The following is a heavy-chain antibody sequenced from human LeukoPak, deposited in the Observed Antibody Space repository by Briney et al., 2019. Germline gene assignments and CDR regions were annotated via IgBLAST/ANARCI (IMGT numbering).Heavy chain of an antibody. V-gene: IGHV3-30*18. CDR1: GFTFRSYG. CDR3: AKGGGYSYGTAFCDI. Sequence: PGGSLRLSCAASGFTFRSYGMHWVRQAPGKGLEWVAVISYDGNSKYCADSMKGRFTISRDNSKNTLYLQMNSLRAEDTAVYYCAKGGGYSYGTAFCDIWGQGTMVTVSS. CDR2: ISYDGNSK. J-gene: IGHJ3*02. D-gene: IGHD5-18*01.